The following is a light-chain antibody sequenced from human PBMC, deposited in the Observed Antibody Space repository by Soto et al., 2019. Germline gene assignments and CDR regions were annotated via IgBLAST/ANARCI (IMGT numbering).Light chain of an antibody. J-gene: IGKJ5*01. Sequence: EIVMTQSPATLSVYPGERSTLSCRASQSISSNFAWYQQRPGQAPRLLIYGASTRATGIPAGFSGSGFGTEFTLSFSSLHSEDFGVYYCQQYNNWPITFGQGIRLEI. CDR2: GAS. CDR1: QSISSN. V-gene: IGKV3-15*01. CDR3: QQYNNWPIT.